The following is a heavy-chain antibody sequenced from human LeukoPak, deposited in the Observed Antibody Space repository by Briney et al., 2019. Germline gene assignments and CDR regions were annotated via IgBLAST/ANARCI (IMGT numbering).Heavy chain of an antibody. CDR3: ARRSEANWGFLADAFDI. CDR2: IYPGDSDT. J-gene: IGHJ3*02. V-gene: IGHV5-51*01. D-gene: IGHD7-27*01. Sequence: GESLKISCKGSGYSFTSYWIGLVRQMPGKGLEWMGIIYPGDSDTRYSPSFQGQVTISADKSISTAYLQWSSLKASDTAMYYCARRSEANWGFLADAFDIWGQGTMVTVSS. CDR1: GYSFTSYW.